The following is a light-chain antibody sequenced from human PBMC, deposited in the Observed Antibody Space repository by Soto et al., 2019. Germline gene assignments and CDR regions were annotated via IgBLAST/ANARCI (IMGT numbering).Light chain of an antibody. V-gene: IGKV1-33*01. Sequence: DIQMTQSPSTLSASVGDRFTITCRASQSLSSSLAWYQQKPGKAPKLLISDASNLETGVPSRFSGRGSGTHFTFTISSLQPEDIATYYCQQYDHLPFFGPGTKVDIK. CDR2: DAS. CDR3: QQYDHLPF. J-gene: IGKJ3*01. CDR1: QSLSSS.